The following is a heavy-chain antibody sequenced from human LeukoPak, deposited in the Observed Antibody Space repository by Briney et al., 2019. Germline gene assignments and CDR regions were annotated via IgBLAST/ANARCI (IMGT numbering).Heavy chain of an antibody. CDR3: ARRVRGVHTFDY. J-gene: IGHJ4*02. CDR2: ISAYNGNT. D-gene: IGHD3-10*01. V-gene: IGHV1-18*01. CDR1: GYTFTSYG. Sequence: ASVKVSCKASGYTFTSYGISWVRQAPGQGLEWMGWISAYNGNTNYAQKLEGRVTMTTDTSTSTAYMELRSLRSDDTAAYYCARRVRGVHTFDYWGQGTLVTVSS.